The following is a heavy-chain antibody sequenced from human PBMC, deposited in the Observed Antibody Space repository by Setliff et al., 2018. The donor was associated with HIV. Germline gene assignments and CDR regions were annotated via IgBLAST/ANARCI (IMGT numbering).Heavy chain of an antibody. CDR2: IGGSGAVT. Sequence: PGGSLRLSCADPKLTFHGYAVSWVRQVPGKGLEWVSSIGGSGAVTYYAASVKGRFTISRDNLKHILYLQMDNLKAEDPAVYYCAKGGGGPSDRFDHWGQGTLVTVSS. J-gene: IGHJ4*02. V-gene: IGHV3-23*01. CDR3: AKGGGGPSDRFDH. CDR1: KLTFHGYA. D-gene: IGHD1-26*01.